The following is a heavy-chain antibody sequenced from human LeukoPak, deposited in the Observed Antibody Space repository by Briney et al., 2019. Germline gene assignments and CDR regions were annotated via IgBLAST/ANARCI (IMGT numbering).Heavy chain of an antibody. CDR3: ARKGCTGDCYRFDP. Sequence: GASVKVSCKASGYTFNTYGISWVRQAPGQRPEWMGWINTDNRNTKYAQKFQGRVTMTTDTSTSTAYMELSSLRSDDTAVYYCARKGCTGDCYRFDPWGQGTLVTVSS. CDR2: INTDNRNT. CDR1: GYTFNTYG. V-gene: IGHV1-18*01. J-gene: IGHJ5*02. D-gene: IGHD2-21*02.